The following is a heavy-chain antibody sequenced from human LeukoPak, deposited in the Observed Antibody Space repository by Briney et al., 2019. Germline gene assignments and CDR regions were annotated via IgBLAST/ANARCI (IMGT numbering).Heavy chain of an antibody. V-gene: IGHV3-64*02. J-gene: IGHJ3*02. CDR1: GFTFSNSA. CDR2: ISTNGDRT. D-gene: IGHD1-1*01. CDR3: VKVATDNRDAFHM. Sequence: PGGSLRLSCAASGFTFSNSAMYWVRQAPGKGLEFVSVISTNGDRTYYADSVKGRFTISRDSSKNTLFLQMISLRAEDTAVYYCVKVATDNRDAFHMWGQGTMVTVSS.